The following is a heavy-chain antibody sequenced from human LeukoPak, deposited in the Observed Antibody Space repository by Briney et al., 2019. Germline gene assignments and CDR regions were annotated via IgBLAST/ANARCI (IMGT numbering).Heavy chain of an antibody. J-gene: IGHJ4*02. D-gene: IGHD2-2*02. CDR1: GFTFGDYA. Sequence: PGGSLRLSCTASGFTFGDYAMSWFCQAPGKGLEWVGFIRSKAYGGTTESAAPVKGRFTISRDDSKSIAYLEMDSLETEDTAVYFCARVRAAAIRYYFDYWGQGTLVTVSS. V-gene: IGHV3-49*03. CDR3: ARVRAAAIRYYFDY. CDR2: IRSKAYGGTT.